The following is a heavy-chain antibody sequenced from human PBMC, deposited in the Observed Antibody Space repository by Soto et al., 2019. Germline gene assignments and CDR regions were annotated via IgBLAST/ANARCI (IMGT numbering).Heavy chain of an antibody. J-gene: IGHJ4*02. CDR3: EKCIGGMGATTRPFYY. CDR1: VFTFSSYA. V-gene: IGHV3-23*01. D-gene: IGHD1-26*01. Sequence: PGGSLRLSCSASVFTFSSYAMSWVRQAPGKGLEWVSAISGSGGSTYYADSVKGRFTISRDNSKNTLYLQMNSLRAEDTAVYYCEKCIGGMGATTRPFYYWGQGKLVTGS. CDR2: ISGSGGST.